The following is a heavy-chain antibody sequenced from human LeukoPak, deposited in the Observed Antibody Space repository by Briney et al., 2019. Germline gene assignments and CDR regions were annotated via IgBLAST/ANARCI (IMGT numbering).Heavy chain of an antibody. Sequence: GGSLRLSWAASGFTFGDYAMHWVRQAPGEGLEWVSGISKDSRTIVYADFVKGRFTISSDNAKKSLYLQMGSLTTDDTAFYYCAAKKGGTASFDYWGQGTLVTVSP. D-gene: IGHD1-7*01. V-gene: IGHV3-9*01. J-gene: IGHJ4*02. CDR2: ISKDSRTI. CDR3: AAKKGGTASFDY. CDR1: GFTFGDYA.